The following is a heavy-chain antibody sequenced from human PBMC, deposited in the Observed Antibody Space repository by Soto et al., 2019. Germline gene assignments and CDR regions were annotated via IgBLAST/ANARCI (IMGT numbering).Heavy chain of an antibody. CDR3: AHRREVAAVFDY. Sequence: QITLRESGPTLVKPTQTLTLTCTFSGFSLSTNAVGVAWIRQPPGKALEWLALIYWDDDKRYSPSLKSRLTITKDNSTGQGVRTMTNMDPVDTATYFCAHRREVAAVFDYWGQGTLVTVSS. D-gene: IGHD6-19*01. CDR2: IYWDDDK. CDR1: GFSLSTNAVG. V-gene: IGHV2-5*02. J-gene: IGHJ4*02.